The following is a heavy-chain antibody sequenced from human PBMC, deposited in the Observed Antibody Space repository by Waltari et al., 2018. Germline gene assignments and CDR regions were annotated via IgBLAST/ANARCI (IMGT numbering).Heavy chain of an antibody. D-gene: IGHD2-2*02. V-gene: IGHV3-30*18. CDR2: ISYDGSNK. CDR1: GFTFSSYG. Sequence: QVQLVESGGGVVQPGRSLRLSCAASGFTFSSYGMPWVRQAPGKGLEWVAVISYDGSNKYYADSVKGRFTISRDNSKNTLYLQMNSLRAEDTAVYYCAKVYCSSTSCYNDYYMDVWGKGTTVTISS. CDR3: AKVYCSSTSCYNDYYMDV. J-gene: IGHJ6*03.